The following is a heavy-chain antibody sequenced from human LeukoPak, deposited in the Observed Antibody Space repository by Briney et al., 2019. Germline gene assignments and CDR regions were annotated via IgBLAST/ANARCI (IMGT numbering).Heavy chain of an antibody. V-gene: IGHV3-49*04. CDR3: TREGRGSDAFDY. Sequence: PGRSLRLSCTTSGFTFGDYAMSWARQAPGKGLEWVGFIRSKAYGGTTEYAASVKGRFTISRDDSRRIVYLQMNSLKTEDTAVYYCTREGRGSDAFDYWGQGTLVTVSS. CDR2: IRSKAYGGTT. J-gene: IGHJ4*02. D-gene: IGHD3-16*01. CDR1: GFTFGDYA.